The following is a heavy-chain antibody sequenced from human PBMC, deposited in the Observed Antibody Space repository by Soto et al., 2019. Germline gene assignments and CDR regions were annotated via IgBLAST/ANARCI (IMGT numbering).Heavy chain of an antibody. D-gene: IGHD5-18*01. V-gene: IGHV3-30*18. J-gene: IGHJ4*02. CDR3: AKGEDTALGY. CDR2: ISYDGSNK. Sequence: GSLRLSCAASGFTFSSYGMHWVRQAPGKGLEWVAVISYDGSNKYYADSVKGRFTISRDNSKNTLYLQMNSLRAEDTAVYYCAKGEDTALGYWGQGTLVTVSS. CDR1: GFTFSSYG.